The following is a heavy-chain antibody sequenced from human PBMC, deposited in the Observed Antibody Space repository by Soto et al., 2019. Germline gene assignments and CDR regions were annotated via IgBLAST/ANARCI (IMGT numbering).Heavy chain of an antibody. CDR2: IGTAGDT. V-gene: IGHV3-13*04. D-gene: IGHD3-9*01. Sequence: GGSLRLSCAASGFTFSSYDMHWVRQATGKGLEWVSAIGTAGDTYYPGSVKGRFTISRENAKNSLYLQMNSLRAGDTAVYYCARAMDVDIVTGYPAPPYFWGQGTLVTVAS. CDR3: ARAMDVDIVTGYPAPPYF. CDR1: GFTFSSYD. J-gene: IGHJ4*02.